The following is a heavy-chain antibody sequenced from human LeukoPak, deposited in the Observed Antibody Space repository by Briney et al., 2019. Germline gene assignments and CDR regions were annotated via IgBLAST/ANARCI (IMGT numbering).Heavy chain of an antibody. CDR3: ARDRSYDFWSGYSTPDY. CDR2: IWYDGSNK. V-gene: IGHV3-33*08. J-gene: IGHJ4*02. Sequence: PGGSLRLSCAVSGFTFNIYSMNWVRQAPGKGLEWVAVIWYDGSNKYYADSVKGRFTISRDNSKNTLDLQMNSLRAEDTAVYYCARDRSYDFWSGYSTPDYWGQGTLVTVSS. CDR1: GFTFNIYS. D-gene: IGHD3-3*01.